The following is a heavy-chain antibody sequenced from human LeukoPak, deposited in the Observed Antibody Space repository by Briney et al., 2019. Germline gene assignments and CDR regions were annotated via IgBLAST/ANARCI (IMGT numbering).Heavy chain of an antibody. D-gene: IGHD3-3*01. CDR1: GGSFSGYY. CDR3: ARTYPYYDFWSGYYTGNWFDP. CDR2: INHSGST. V-gene: IGHV4-34*01. Sequence: SETLSLTCAVYGGSFSGYYWSWIRQPPGKGLEWIGEINHSGSTNYNLSLKSRVTISVDTSKNQFSLKLSSVTAADTAVYYCARTYPYYDFWSGYYTGNWFDPWGQGTLVTVSS. J-gene: IGHJ5*02.